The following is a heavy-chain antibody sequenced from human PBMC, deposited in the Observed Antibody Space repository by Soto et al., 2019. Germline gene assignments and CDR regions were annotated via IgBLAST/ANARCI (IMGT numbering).Heavy chain of an antibody. CDR1: GASISSSY. D-gene: IGHD6-13*01. CDR2: ISYSGGT. Sequence: SETLSLTCTFSGASISSSYLIWLRQPPGKGLEWIGYISYSGGTNYNPSLKSRVTISLDTSKNQFSLNLRSVTAADTAVYYCATFSGTLAAGYDFDYWGQGTLVTVSP. J-gene: IGHJ4*02. CDR3: ATFSGTLAAGYDFDY. V-gene: IGHV4-59*01.